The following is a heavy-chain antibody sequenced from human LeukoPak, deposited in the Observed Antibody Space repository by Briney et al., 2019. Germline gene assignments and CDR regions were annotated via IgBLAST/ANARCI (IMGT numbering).Heavy chain of an antibody. CDR2: IKQDGSEK. D-gene: IGHD5-12*01. CDR3: ARDVLGYIVATSPFDY. Sequence: EWLANIKQDGSEKYYVGSVKGRFTISRDNAKNSLYLQMNSLRAEDTAVHYCARDVLGYIVATSPFDYWGQGTLVTVSS. V-gene: IGHV3-7*01. J-gene: IGHJ4*02.